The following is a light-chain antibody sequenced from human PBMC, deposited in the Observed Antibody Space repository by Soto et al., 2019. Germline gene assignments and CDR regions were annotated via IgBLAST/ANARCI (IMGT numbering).Light chain of an antibody. CDR3: QQRSTWPPRLT. Sequence: EIVFTQSPGTLSLSPGERATLSCRASQSVSSSYLAWYQQKPGQAPRLLIYDASKRATAIPARFSGSGSGTDFTLTSTSLESEDFAVYYCQQRSTWPPRLTFGGGTKVDIK. J-gene: IGKJ4*01. V-gene: IGKV3-11*01. CDR2: DAS. CDR1: QSVSSSY.